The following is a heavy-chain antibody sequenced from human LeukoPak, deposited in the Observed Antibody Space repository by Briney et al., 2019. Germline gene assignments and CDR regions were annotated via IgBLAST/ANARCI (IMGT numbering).Heavy chain of an antibody. CDR2: INHSGST. Sequence: SETLSLTCAVYGGSFSGYYWSWIRQPPGKGLEWIGEINHSGSTNYNPSLKSRVTISVDTSKNQFSLKLSSVTAADTAVYYCARGPNYYGSGSYKGKYYFDYWGQGTLVTVSS. J-gene: IGHJ4*02. CDR1: GGSFSGYY. CDR3: ARGPNYYGSGSYKGKYYFDY. D-gene: IGHD3-10*01. V-gene: IGHV4-34*01.